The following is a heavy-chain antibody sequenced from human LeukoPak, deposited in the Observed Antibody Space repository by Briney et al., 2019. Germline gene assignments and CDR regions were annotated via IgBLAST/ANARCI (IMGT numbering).Heavy chain of an antibody. CDR3: ARDRNRRDGGVEAFDI. V-gene: IGHV4-59*01. Sequence: SETPSLTCSVSGGSITRYYWSWIRQPPGKGLEWIGYISHSGRTNFNPSLKSRVTISTDTSKSSFSLKLSSVTAADTAVYYCARDRNRRDGGVEAFDIWGQGTMVTVSS. CDR1: GGSITRYY. CDR2: ISHSGRT. J-gene: IGHJ3*02. D-gene: IGHD5-24*01.